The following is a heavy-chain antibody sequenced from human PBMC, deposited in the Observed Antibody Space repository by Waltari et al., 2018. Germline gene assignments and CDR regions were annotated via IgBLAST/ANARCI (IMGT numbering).Heavy chain of an antibody. CDR2: IKSKTDGGTT. V-gene: IGHV3-15*07. J-gene: IGHJ4*02. CDR3: CRRSSSSGSNYFDY. CDR1: GFTFSNAW. Sequence: EVQLVESGGGLVKPGGSLRLSCAASGFTFSNAWMNWVRQAPGKGLEWVGRIKSKTDGGTTDYAEPVKGRFTISRDDSDNTLYLQMNSLKTEDTAVYYCCRRSSSSGSNYFDYWGQGTLVTVSS. D-gene: IGHD6-13*01.